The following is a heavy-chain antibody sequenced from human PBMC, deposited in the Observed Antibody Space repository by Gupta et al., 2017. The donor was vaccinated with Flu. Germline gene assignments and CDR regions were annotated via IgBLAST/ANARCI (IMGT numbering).Heavy chain of an antibody. D-gene: IGHD3-10*01. Sequence: QAQLVQSGAEVRKPGASLQVSCKASGHIFSGPYIYWGRQAPGQGLEWMGFINLKSGGTNYAQKFQGRVTMTSDTSINTVYMDLSRLGSDDTAVFYCARRIDQLGRYYYSDDAFDIWGQGTMVIVSS. CDR1: GHIFSGPY. J-gene: IGHJ3*02. CDR2: INLKSGGT. V-gene: IGHV1-2*02. CDR3: ARRIDQLGRYYYSDDAFDI.